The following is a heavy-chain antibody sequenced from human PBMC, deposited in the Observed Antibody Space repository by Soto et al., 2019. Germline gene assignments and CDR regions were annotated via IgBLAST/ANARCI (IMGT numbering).Heavy chain of an antibody. Sequence: QVQLQESGPGLVKPSGTLSLTCAVSGASISSGNWWSWVRQSPGKGLEWIGEISHTGSVNYNPSLTSRVTISLDKARNKVSLEVTSVTVVDTAVYYCARDASSGYALAYWGQGTLVTVSS. V-gene: IGHV4-4*02. D-gene: IGHD5-12*01. CDR3: ARDASSGYALAY. CDR2: ISHTGSV. J-gene: IGHJ4*02. CDR1: GASISSGNW.